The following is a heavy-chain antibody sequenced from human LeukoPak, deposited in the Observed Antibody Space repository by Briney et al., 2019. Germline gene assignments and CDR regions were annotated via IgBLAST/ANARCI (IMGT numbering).Heavy chain of an antibody. J-gene: IGHJ6*02. CDR2: ISAYNGNT. CDR3: ARGAGDYDFWSGYYVYYYYYGMDV. D-gene: IGHD3-3*01. Sequence: ASVKVSCKASGYTFTSYGISWVRQAPGQGLEWMGWISAYNGNTNYAQKLQGRVTMTTDTSTSTAYMEPRSLRSDDTAVYYCARGAGDYDFWSGYYVYYYYYGMDVWGQGTTVTVSS. V-gene: IGHV1-18*01. CDR1: GYTFTSYG.